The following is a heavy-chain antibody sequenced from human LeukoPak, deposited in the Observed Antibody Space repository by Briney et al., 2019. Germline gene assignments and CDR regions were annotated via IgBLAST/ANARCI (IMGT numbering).Heavy chain of an antibody. J-gene: IGHJ6*03. CDR3: ARRSYGDQPGYYYYYYMDV. V-gene: IGHV3-7*01. D-gene: IGHD4-17*01. CDR2: IKQDRSEK. Sequence: GGSLRLSCAASGFTFSNYWMSWVRQAPGKGLEWVANIKQDRSEKYYVDSVKGRFTISRDNSKNTLYLQMNSLRAEDTAVYYCARRSYGDQPGYYYYYYMDVWGEGTTVTISS. CDR1: GFTFSNYW.